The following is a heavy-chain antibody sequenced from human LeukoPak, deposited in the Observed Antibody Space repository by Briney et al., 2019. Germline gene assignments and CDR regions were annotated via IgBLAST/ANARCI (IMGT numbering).Heavy chain of an antibody. CDR3: ARSQDYQYYFDY. J-gene: IGHJ4*02. Sequence: GASVKVSCKASGYTFTSYDINWVRQATGQGREWMGWMNPNSGNTGYAQKFQGRVTITRNTSIRTAYMELSSLRSEDTAVYYCARSQDYQYYFDYWGQGTLVTVSS. D-gene: IGHD4-11*01. CDR2: MNPNSGNT. V-gene: IGHV1-8*03. CDR1: GYTFTSYD.